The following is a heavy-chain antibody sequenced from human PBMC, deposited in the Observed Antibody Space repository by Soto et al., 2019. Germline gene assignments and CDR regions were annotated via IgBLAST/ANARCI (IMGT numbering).Heavy chain of an antibody. CDR1: GGSISSSSYY. D-gene: IGHD2-2*01. Sequence: SETLSLTCTVSGGSISSSSYYWGWIRQPPGKGLEWIGSIYYSGSTYYNPSLKSRVTISVDTSKNQFSLKLSSVTAADTAVYYCARQARPPTPRTSLGRAWFDPWGQGTLVTVSS. CDR3: ARQARPPTPRTSLGRAWFDP. CDR2: IYYSGST. J-gene: IGHJ5*02. V-gene: IGHV4-39*01.